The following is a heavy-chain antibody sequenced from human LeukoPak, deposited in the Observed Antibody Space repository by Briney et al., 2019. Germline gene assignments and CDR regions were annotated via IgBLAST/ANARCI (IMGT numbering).Heavy chain of an antibody. CDR3: ARGIMTPYYMDV. CDR1: GFTVSSNS. Sequence: PGGSLRLSCTVSGFTVSSNSMNWVRQAPGKGLEWVSFISSSSSYIYYADSVRGRFTISRDNAKNSLYLQMNSLRAEDTAVYYCARGIMTPYYMDVWGGGTTVTVSS. D-gene: IGHD3-16*01. CDR2: ISSSSSYI. J-gene: IGHJ6*03. V-gene: IGHV3-21*01.